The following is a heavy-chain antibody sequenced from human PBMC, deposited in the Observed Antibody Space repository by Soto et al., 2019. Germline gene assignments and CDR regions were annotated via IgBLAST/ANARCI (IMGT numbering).Heavy chain of an antibody. V-gene: IGHV1-69*02. Sequence: QVQLVQSGAEVKKPGSSVKVSCKASGGTFSSYTISWVRQAPGQGLEWMGRIIPILGIANYAQKFQGRVTITADKYTSTAYMELSSLRSEDTAVYYCAATVTTMSYSYGMDVGGQGTTVTVSS. CDR1: GGTFSSYT. CDR2: IIPILGIA. J-gene: IGHJ6*02. D-gene: IGHD4-17*01. CDR3: AATVTTMSYSYGMDV.